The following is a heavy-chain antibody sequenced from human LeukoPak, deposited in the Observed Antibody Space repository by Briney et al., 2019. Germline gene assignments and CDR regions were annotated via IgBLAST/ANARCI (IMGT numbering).Heavy chain of an antibody. CDR3: ARVGGATEYYFNY. D-gene: IGHD1-26*01. CDR2: IIPIFGTA. Sequence: SVELSCKASGGTFSSYAISWVRQAPGQGLEWMGRIIPIFGTANYAQKFQGRFTITTDESTSTAYMELNSLRSEDTAVYYCARVGGATEYYFNYWGQGTLVTVSS. J-gene: IGHJ4*02. CDR1: GGTFSSYA. V-gene: IGHV1-69*05.